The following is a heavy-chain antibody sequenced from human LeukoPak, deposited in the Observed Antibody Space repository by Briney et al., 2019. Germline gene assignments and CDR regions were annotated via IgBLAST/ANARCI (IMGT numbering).Heavy chain of an antibody. CDR1: GYTFTDFY. V-gene: IGHV1-2*02. Sequence: GASVKVSCQTSGYTFTDFYLNWVRQAPGQGLGWMGWINPYSGATISAERFQGRMTMTWDASIGTAYMQLTRLRSDDTAVYYCATASITHTRDPWGQGTLVTVSS. CDR3: ATASITHTRDP. J-gene: IGHJ5*02. CDR2: INPYSGAT. D-gene: IGHD6-6*01.